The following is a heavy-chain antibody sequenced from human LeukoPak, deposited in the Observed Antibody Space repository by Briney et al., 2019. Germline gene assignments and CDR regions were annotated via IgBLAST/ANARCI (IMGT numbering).Heavy chain of an antibody. CDR2: MWFDGRDQ. CDR1: GITFSSHG. D-gene: IGHD5-12*01. CDR3: ASFTGSDHGGSFDY. Sequence: GRSLRLSCAASGITFSSHGMHWVRQAPGKGLEWVAYMWFDGRDQDYADSVKGRFTISRDNSKNTLYLQMNSLRAEDTAVYYCASFTGSDHGGSFDYWARGPLVPVSS. V-gene: IGHV3-33*03. J-gene: IGHJ4*02.